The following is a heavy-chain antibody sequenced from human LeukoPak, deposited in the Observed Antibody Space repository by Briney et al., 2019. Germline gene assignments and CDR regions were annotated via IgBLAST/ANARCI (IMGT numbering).Heavy chain of an antibody. CDR1: GFVLSDYG. D-gene: IGHD3-10*01. CDR3: ARGERYNYGSGSPPSADY. Sequence: SGGSLRLSCAASGFVLSDYGMHWVRQAPGKGLEWVASVRNDRSNEYYAGSVKGRFTISRDDSKNTLYLQMSSLRAEDTAVYYCARGERYNYGSGSPPSADYWGQGTLVTVSS. V-gene: IGHV3-30*02. J-gene: IGHJ4*02. CDR2: VRNDRSNE.